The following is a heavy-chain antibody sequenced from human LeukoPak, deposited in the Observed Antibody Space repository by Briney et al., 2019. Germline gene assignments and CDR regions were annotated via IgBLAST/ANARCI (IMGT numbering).Heavy chain of an antibody. J-gene: IGHJ6*03. V-gene: IGHV4-39*07. CDR1: GGSISSSSYY. CDR3: ARTDYYNYYYMDV. CDR2: IYYSGST. Sequence: SETLSLTCTVSGGSISSSSYYWGWIRQPPGKGLEWIGSIYYSGSTYYNPSLKSRVTISVDTSKNQFSLKLSSVTAADTAVYFCARTDYYNYYYMDVWGNGTTVTVSS.